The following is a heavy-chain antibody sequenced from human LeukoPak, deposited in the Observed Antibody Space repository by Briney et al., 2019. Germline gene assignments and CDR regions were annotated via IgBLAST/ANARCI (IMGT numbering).Heavy chain of an antibody. Sequence: PGRSLRLSCAASGFTFSSYGMHWVRQAPGKGLEWVAVISYDGSNRYYADSVKGRFTISRDNSKNTLYLQMNSLRAEDTAVYYCAKDRGHRRIGGFDPWGQGTLVTVSS. CDR3: AKDRGHRRIGGFDP. J-gene: IGHJ5*02. CDR2: ISYDGSNR. V-gene: IGHV3-30*18. CDR1: GFTFSSYG. D-gene: IGHD2/OR15-2a*01.